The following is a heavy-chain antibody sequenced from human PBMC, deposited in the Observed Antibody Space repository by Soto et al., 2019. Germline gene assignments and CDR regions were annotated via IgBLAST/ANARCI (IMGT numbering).Heavy chain of an antibody. CDR2: IYWDDDD. CDR3: THCTYDFSSASVYYFDY. D-gene: IGHD3-3*01. V-gene: IGHV2-5*02. Sequence: QITLKESGATWMKPTQTLTLTCTCSGFSLDTIGVGVGWIRQPPGKALEWLALIYWDDDDRYSPSLKSRLTVTKDTSRNQVVLTLANVDPVDTATYYCTHCTYDFSSASVYYFDYWGQGTPVTVSS. CDR1: GFSLDTIGVG. J-gene: IGHJ4*02.